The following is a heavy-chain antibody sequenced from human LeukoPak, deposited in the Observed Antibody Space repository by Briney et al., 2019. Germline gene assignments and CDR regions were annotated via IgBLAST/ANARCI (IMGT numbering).Heavy chain of an antibody. J-gene: IGHJ3*01. CDR3: ARHSDYVGDSSLDTDAFDV. D-gene: IGHD4-23*01. CDR1: GGSISSSTYY. Sequence: SETLSLTCTVSGGSISSSTYYWVWIRQPPGKGLEWIATIYYSGSTYYNPSLKSRVTISVDTSNNQFSLTLSSVTAADTAVYYCARHSDYVGDSSLDTDAFDVWGRGTVVTVSS. V-gene: IGHV4-39*01. CDR2: IYYSGST.